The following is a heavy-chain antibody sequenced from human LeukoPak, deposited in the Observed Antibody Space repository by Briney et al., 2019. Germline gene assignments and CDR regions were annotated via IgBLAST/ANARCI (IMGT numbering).Heavy chain of an antibody. J-gene: IGHJ6*02. CDR2: IYPGDSDT. D-gene: IGHD2-2*01. Sequence: KLGESLKISCKASGYSFTSYWIGWVRQMPGRGLEWMGIIYPGDSDTRYSPSFQGQVTISADKSISTAYLQWSSLKASDTAMYYCARLIGYCSSTSCSYGMDVWGQGTTVTVSS. V-gene: IGHV5-51*01. CDR1: GYSFTSYW. CDR3: ARLIGYCSSTSCSYGMDV.